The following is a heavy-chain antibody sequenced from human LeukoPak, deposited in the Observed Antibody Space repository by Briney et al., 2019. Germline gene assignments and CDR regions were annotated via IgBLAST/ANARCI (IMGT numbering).Heavy chain of an antibody. J-gene: IGHJ4*02. Sequence: PSETLSLTCAVSGGSISSGGYSGSWIRQPPGKGLEWIGYIYHSGSTYYNPSLKSRVTISVDRSKNQFSLKLSSVTAADTAVYYCAREDGSGSYGYWGQGTLVTVSS. CDR2: IYHSGST. D-gene: IGHD3-10*01. V-gene: IGHV4-30-2*01. CDR3: AREDGSGSYGY. CDR1: GGSISSGGYS.